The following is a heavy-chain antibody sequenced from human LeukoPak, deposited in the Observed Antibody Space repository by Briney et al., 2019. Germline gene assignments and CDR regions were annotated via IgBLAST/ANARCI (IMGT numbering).Heavy chain of an antibody. CDR1: GFTFSGYA. V-gene: IGHV3-64*01. D-gene: IGHD4-11*01. CDR3: ARDRIDYKDWYFDL. J-gene: IGHJ2*01. CDR2: ITSNGDST. Sequence: GGSLRLSCVGSGFTFSGYAMHWVRQAPGKGLESVSAITSNGDSTYYANSVKGRFIISRDNSKNTLYLQMGSLRAEDTAVYYCARDRIDYKDWYFDLWGRGTLVTVSS.